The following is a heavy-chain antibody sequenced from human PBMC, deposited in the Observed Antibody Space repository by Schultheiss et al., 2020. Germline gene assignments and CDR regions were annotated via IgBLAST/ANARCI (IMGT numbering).Heavy chain of an antibody. CDR3: TTDLVTVASRVDDY. CDR2: IKSKTVGGTR. CDR1: GISFSDVW. V-gene: IGHV3-15*01. J-gene: IGHJ4*02. Sequence: GESLKISCAASGISFSDVWMSWVRQAPGKGLEWVARIKSKTVGGTREYSPPVKGRFSISRDDSENTLFLQMSSLKAEDTAVYYCTTDLVTVASRVDDYWGQGTLVTVSS. D-gene: IGHD2-15*01.